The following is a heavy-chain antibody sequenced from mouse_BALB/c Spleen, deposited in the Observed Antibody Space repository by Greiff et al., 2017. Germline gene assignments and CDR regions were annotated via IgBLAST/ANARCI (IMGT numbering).Heavy chain of an antibody. J-gene: IGHJ2*01. CDR2: IYPGSGNT. D-gene: IGHD2-3*01. CDR3: ARGGLLRNFDY. Sequence: QVQLKESGAELVRPGTSVKISCKASGYAFTNYWLGWVKQRPGHGLEWIGDIYPGSGNTYYNEKFKGKATLTADKSSSTAYMQLSSLTSEDSAVYFCARGGLLRNFDYWGQGTTLTVSS. CDR1: GYAFTNYW. V-gene: IGHV1-63*01.